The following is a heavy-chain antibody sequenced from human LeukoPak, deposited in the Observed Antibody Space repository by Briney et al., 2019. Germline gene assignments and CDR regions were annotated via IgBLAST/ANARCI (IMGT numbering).Heavy chain of an antibody. V-gene: IGHV1-2*02. CDR1: GYTFTGYY. J-gene: IGHJ4*02. CDR2: INPNSGDT. CDR3: AREYSSSFDN. Sequence: ASVKVSCKASGYTFTGYYMNWVRQAPGQGLEWMGWINPNSGDTNYAQRFQGRVTMTRDTSISTAYMELSRLTSDDTAVYYCAREYSSSFDNWGQGTLVTVS. D-gene: IGHD6-6*01.